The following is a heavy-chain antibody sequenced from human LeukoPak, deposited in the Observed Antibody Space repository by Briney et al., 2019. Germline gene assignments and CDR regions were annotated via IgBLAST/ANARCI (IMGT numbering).Heavy chain of an antibody. D-gene: IGHD6-13*01. CDR3: ARGSSSSRYEIGWFDP. J-gene: IGHJ5*02. Sequence: SETLSLTCAVYGGSFSGYYWSWIRQPPGKGLEWIGEINHSGSTNYNPSLKSRVTISVDTSKNQFSLKLSSVTAADTAVYYCARGSSSSRYEIGWFDPWGQGTLVTVSS. V-gene: IGHV4-34*01. CDR2: INHSGST. CDR1: GGSFSGYY.